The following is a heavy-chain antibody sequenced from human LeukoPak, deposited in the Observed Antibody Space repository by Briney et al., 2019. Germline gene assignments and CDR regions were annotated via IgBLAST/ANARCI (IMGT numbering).Heavy chain of an antibody. V-gene: IGHV1-46*01. CDR3: ARESDIGKDFDC. CDR2: INPSNGNT. CDR1: GYTFTYYY. D-gene: IGHD2-15*01. Sequence: ASVKVSCKASGYTFTYYYIHLVRQAPGQGLEWMGIINPSNGNTNYAQKFQGRVTMTRDTSTSTVYMELSGLGSEDTAVYYCARESDIGKDFDCWGQGTLVTVSS. J-gene: IGHJ4*02.